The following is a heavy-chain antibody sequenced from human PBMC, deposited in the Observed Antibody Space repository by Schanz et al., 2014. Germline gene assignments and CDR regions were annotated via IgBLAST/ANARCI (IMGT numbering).Heavy chain of an antibody. Sequence: QVQLVQSGGEVKTPGASVKVSCKASGYTFTGHRMHWVRQAPGQGLEWMGWINPNSGDRNYAQKFQGRVTMTRDTSISTAYMELSRLRSDDTAVYYCARDRDQWDGNFCDFWGQGTLVTVSS. CDR2: INPNSGDR. D-gene: IGHD1-26*01. J-gene: IGHJ4*02. CDR1: GYTFTGHR. V-gene: IGHV1-2*02. CDR3: ARDRDQWDGNFCDF.